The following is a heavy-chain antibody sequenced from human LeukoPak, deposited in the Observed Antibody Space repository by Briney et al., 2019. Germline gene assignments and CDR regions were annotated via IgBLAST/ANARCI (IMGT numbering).Heavy chain of an antibody. Sequence: ASVKVSCKXSGYTFTSYYMHWVRQAPGQGLEWMGIINPSGGSTSYPQKFQGRVTMTRDTSTSTVYMELSSLRSEDTAVYYCARGLRITIFGVVNDNWFDPWGQGTLVTVSS. J-gene: IGHJ5*02. V-gene: IGHV1-46*01. CDR1: GYTFTSYY. CDR3: ARGLRITIFGVVNDNWFDP. CDR2: INPSGGST. D-gene: IGHD3-3*01.